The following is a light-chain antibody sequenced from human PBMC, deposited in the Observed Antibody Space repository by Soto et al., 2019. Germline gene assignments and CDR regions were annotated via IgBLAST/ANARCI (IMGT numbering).Light chain of an antibody. CDR2: GAS. J-gene: IGKJ5*01. Sequence: IVLTQSPGTLSLSPGERATLSCRASQSVSSTSLAWYQQKPGQAPRLLIYGASSRATGIPDRFSGSGSGTDFTLTISRLEPEDFAVYYCHQYGNYGITFGQGTRLAIK. CDR1: QSVSSTS. CDR3: HQYGNYGIT. V-gene: IGKV3-20*01.